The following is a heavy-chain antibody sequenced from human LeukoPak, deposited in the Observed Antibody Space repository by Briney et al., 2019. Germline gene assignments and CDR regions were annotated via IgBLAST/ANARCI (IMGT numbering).Heavy chain of an antibody. Sequence: GGSLRLSCAASGFTVSSNYMSWVRQAPGKGLEWVSVIYSGGSTDYADSVKGRFTISRDKSKNTLYLQMNSLRAEDTAVYYCAKRKYSSYPGGPDYWGQGTLVTVSS. D-gene: IGHD6-6*01. CDR2: IYSGGST. CDR1: GFTVSSNY. CDR3: AKRKYSSYPGGPDY. J-gene: IGHJ4*02. V-gene: IGHV3-53*01.